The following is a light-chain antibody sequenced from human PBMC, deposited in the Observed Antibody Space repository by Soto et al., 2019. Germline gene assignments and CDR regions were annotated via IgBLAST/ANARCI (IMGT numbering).Light chain of an antibody. CDR1: QGIRGD. J-gene: IGKJ1*01. V-gene: IGKV1-6*01. Sequence: IQMTQSPSTLSASLGDRVTITCRASQGIRGDLGWYQQKPGKAPKLLISATSTLQSGVPSRFSGRGSGTNFTLTISSLQPEDFATYYCIQDFISPLTVGQGTKVDIK. CDR2: ATS. CDR3: IQDFISPLT.